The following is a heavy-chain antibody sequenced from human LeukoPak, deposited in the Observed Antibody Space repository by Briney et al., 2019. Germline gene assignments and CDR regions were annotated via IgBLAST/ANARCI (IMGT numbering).Heavy chain of an antibody. Sequence: GGSLRLSCAASGFTFSSYSMVWVRQAPGKGLEWVSSISSDGIYVYYIDSVKGRFTISRDNAKNSLYLRMTSLRAEDTAVYYCARAKVDYWGQGTLVTVSS. J-gene: IGHJ4*02. CDR3: ARAKVDY. V-gene: IGHV3-21*01. CDR1: GFTFSSYS. CDR2: ISSDGIYV.